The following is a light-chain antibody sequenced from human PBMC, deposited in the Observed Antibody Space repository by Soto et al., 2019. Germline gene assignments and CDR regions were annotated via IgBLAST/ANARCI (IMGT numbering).Light chain of an antibody. CDR2: DAS. Sequence: EIVLTQSPATLSLSPGERATLSCRASQSVSSYLAWYQQKPGQDPRLLSFDASNRATGIPARFSGSGYGTDFTLTISSLAPEDFAVYYFQQRSNWLTFGGGTKVEIK. CDR3: QQRSNWLT. CDR1: QSVSSY. V-gene: IGKV3-11*01. J-gene: IGKJ4*01.